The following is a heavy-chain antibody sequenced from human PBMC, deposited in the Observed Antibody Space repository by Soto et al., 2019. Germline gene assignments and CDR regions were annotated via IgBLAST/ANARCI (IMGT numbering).Heavy chain of an antibody. Sequence: SETLSLTCTVSGGSFSSGGYYWIWIRQDPGKCLEWIGYIYYSGSTYYNPSLKSRATMSVDTSKNQFSLKLSSVTAADTAVYYCARGGHDFWSGTFDYWGQGTLVTVYS. CDR3: ARGGHDFWSGTFDY. J-gene: IGHJ4*02. V-gene: IGHV4-31*03. CDR1: GGSFSSGGYY. D-gene: IGHD3-3*01. CDR2: IYYSGST.